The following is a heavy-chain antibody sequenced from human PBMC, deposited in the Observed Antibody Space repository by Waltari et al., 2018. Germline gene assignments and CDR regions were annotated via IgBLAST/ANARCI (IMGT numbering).Heavy chain of an antibody. CDR2: INPNSGGT. Sequence: QVQLVQSGAEVKKPGASVKVSCKASGYTFTGYYMHWVRQAPGQGLGWSGRINPNSGGTNYAQKVQGRVTMSRDTSISTAYMELSRLRSDDTAVYYCAREFIPHYDYIWGSYRTDYWGQGTLVTVSS. V-gene: IGHV1-2*06. CDR1: GYTFTGYY. J-gene: IGHJ4*02. CDR3: AREFIPHYDYIWGSYRTDY. D-gene: IGHD3-16*02.